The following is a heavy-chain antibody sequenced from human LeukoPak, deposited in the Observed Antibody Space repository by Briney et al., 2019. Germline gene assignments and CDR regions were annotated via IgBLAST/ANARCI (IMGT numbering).Heavy chain of an antibody. J-gene: IGHJ4*02. Sequence: SGGSLRLSCAASGFTFSNYWMSWVRQAPGKGLEWVSYISSSSSTIYYADSVKDRFTISRDNAKNSLYLQMNSLRAEDTAVYYCARDTYDSSGYSLLFDYWGQGTLVTVSS. CDR1: GFTFSNYW. V-gene: IGHV3-48*01. CDR2: ISSSSSTI. D-gene: IGHD3-22*01. CDR3: ARDTYDSSGYSLLFDY.